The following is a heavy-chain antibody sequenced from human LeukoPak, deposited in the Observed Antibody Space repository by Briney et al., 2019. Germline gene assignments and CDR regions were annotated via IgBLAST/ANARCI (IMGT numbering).Heavy chain of an antibody. V-gene: IGHV4-59*01. CDR2: IYYSGST. CDR1: GGSISSYY. CDR3: ARANEEFGELLA. Sequence: SETLSLTCTVSGGSISSYYWTWIRQPPGKGLEWIGYIYYSGSTNYNPSLKSRVTISVDTSKNQFSLKLSSVTAADTAVYYCARANEEFGELLAWGQGTLVTVSS. J-gene: IGHJ5*02. D-gene: IGHD3-10*01.